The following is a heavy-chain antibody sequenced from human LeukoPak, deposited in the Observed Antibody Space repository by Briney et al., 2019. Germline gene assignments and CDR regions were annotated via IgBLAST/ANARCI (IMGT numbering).Heavy chain of an antibody. CDR3: VKGPKVSVATNYFDH. D-gene: IGHD2-2*01. CDR2: ISGSGGNT. CDR1: GFTFSTYA. V-gene: IGHV3-23*01. Sequence: GGSLRLSCAASGFTFSTYAMTWVRQAPGKGLEWVSVISGSGGNTYYADSVKGRFTISRDNSENTLHLQMSSLRAGDTAVYYCVKGPKVSVATNYFDHWGQGTLVTVSS. J-gene: IGHJ4*02.